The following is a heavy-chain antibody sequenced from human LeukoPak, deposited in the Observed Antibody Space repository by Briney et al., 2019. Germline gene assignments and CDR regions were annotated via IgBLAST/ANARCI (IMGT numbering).Heavy chain of an antibody. CDR3: ARVGYYESSGYYEY. CDR1: GYTLTDYY. Sequence: VASVKVSCKAYGYTLTDYYMHWVRQAPGQGLEWMGRINPNSGGTNYAQKFQGRVTMTRDTSISTVYMELSRLRSDDTAVYYCARVGYYESSGYYEYWGQGTLVTVSS. J-gene: IGHJ4*02. V-gene: IGHV1-2*06. CDR2: INPNSGGT. D-gene: IGHD3-22*01.